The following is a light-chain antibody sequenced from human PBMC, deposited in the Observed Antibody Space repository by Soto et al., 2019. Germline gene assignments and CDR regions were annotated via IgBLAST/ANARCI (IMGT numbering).Light chain of an antibody. V-gene: IGKV3D-15*01. CDR3: QQLSTYPLT. CDR1: QSVTTN. CDR2: GAS. J-gene: IGKJ4*01. Sequence: EIVMTQSPATLSVSPGERVTLSCRAGQSVTTNLAWYQQKPGQAPRLLIHGASSRATGIPDRFSGGGSGTDFTLTISRLEPEDFAVFYCQQLSTYPLTFGGGTNLDIK.